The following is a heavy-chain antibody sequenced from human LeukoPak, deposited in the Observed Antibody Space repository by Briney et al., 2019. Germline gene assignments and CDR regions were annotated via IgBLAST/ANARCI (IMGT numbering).Heavy chain of an antibody. CDR2: ISGGGGRT. D-gene: IGHD3-3*01. V-gene: IGHV3-23*01. CDR1: GFTFSSYG. CDR3: AKDGFCSRDAFDI. Sequence: GGSLRLSCAASGFTFSSYGMSWVRQAPGKGLEWVSGISGGGGRTYYADSVKGRFTISTDNSNNTLYLQMNSLRAEDTALYYCAKDGFCSRDAFDIWGQGTMVTVSS. J-gene: IGHJ3*02.